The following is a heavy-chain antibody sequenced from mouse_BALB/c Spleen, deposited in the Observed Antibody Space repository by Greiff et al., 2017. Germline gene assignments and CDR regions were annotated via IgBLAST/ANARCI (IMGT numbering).Heavy chain of an antibody. D-gene: IGHD1-1*01. CDR2: ISSGSSTI. Sequence: EVQGVESGGGLVQPGGSRKLSCAASGFTFSSFGMHWVRQAPEKGLEWVAYISSGSSTIYYADTVKGRFTISRDNPKNTLFLQMTSLRSEDTAMYYCARGATVGFAYWGQGTLVTVSA. CDR1: GFTFSSFG. CDR3: ARGATVGFAY. J-gene: IGHJ3*01. V-gene: IGHV5-17*02.